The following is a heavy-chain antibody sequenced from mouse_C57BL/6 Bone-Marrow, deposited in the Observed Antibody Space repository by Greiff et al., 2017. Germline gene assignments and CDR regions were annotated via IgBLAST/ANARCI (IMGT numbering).Heavy chain of an antibody. J-gene: IGHJ4*01. CDR1: GYTFTDYW. CDR2: IYPGGGYT. Sequence: VQLQESGAELVRPGTSVKMSCKASGYTFTDYWIGWAKQRPGHGLEWIGDIYPGGGYTNYNEKFKGKATLTADKSSSTAYMQFSSLTSEDSAIYYCARKGPMDYWGQGTSVTVSS. D-gene: IGHD3-3*01. CDR3: ARKGPMDY. V-gene: IGHV1-63*01.